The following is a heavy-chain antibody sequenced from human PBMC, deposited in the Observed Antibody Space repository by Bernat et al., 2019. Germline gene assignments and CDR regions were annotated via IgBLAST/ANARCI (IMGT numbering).Heavy chain of an antibody. J-gene: IGHJ4*02. Sequence: EVQLVESGGGLIQPGGSLRLSCAASGFTFSSYAMSWVRQAPGKGLEWVSVISGSGGSTYYADSVKGRFTISRDNSKNTLYLQMNSLRAEDTAVYYCAKDLGYSSGSEQLDYWGQGTLVTVSS. CDR2: ISGSGGST. CDR3: AKDLGYSSGSEQLDY. D-gene: IGHD6-19*01. V-gene: IGHV3-23*04. CDR1: GFTFSSYA.